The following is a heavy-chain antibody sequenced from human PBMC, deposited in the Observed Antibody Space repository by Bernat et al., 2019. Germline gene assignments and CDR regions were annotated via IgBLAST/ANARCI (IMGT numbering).Heavy chain of an antibody. CDR3: ARSPVVPAAIGWFDP. D-gene: IGHD2-2*01. V-gene: IGHV3-33*01. CDR2: IWYDGSNK. CDR1: GFTFSTYG. Sequence: QVQLMESGGGVVQPGRSLRLSCAASGFTFSTYGMHWVRQAPGKGLEWVGVIWYDGSNKYYADSVKGRFTISRDNSKNTLYLQMNNLRAEDTAVYYCARSPVVPAAIGWFDPWGQGTLVTVSS. J-gene: IGHJ5*02.